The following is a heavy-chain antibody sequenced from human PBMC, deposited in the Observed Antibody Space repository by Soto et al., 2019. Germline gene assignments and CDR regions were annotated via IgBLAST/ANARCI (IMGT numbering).Heavy chain of an antibody. D-gene: IGHD4-17*01. J-gene: IGHJ4*02. CDR3: ARREGGGDPDY. CDR2: IYYSGST. V-gene: IGHV4-39*01. CDR1: GGSISSSSYY. Sequence: QLQLQESGPGLVKPSETLSLTCTVSGGSISSSSYYWGWIRQPPGKGLEWIGSIYYSGSTYYNPSLKSRVTISVDTSKNQFSLKLSSVTAADTAVYYCARREGGGDPDYWGQGTLVTVSS.